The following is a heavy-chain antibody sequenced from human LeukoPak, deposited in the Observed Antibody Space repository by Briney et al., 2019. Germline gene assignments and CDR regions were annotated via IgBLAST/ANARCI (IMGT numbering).Heavy chain of an antibody. CDR3: ARKGRIAAAGLDY. CDR1: GFTFSSYS. J-gene: IGHJ4*02. Sequence: GGSLRLSCAASGFTFSSYSMNWVRQAPGKGLEWVSSISSSSSYIYYADSVKGRFTISRDNAKNSLYLQMNSLRAEDTAVYYCARKGRIAAAGLDYWGQGTLVTVSS. CDR2: ISSSSSYI. D-gene: IGHD6-13*01. V-gene: IGHV3-21*01.